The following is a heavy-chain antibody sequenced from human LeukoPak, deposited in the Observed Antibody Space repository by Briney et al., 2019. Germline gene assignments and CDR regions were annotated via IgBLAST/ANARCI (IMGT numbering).Heavy chain of an antibody. CDR1: GGSFSGYY. J-gene: IGHJ4*02. CDR2: INHSGST. Sequence: SETLSLTCAVYGGSFSGYYWSWIRQPPGKGLEWIGEINHSGSTNYNPSLKSRVTISVDTSKNQFSPKLSSVTAADTAVYYCARGPTYYYDSSGYYSAHYFDYWGQGTLVTVSS. D-gene: IGHD3-22*01. CDR3: ARGPTYYYDSSGYYSAHYFDY. V-gene: IGHV4-34*01.